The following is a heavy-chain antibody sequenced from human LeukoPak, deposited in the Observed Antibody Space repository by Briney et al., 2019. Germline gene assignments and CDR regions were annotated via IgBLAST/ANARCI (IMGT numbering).Heavy chain of an antibody. D-gene: IGHD3-3*01. Sequence: PGGSLRLSCAASGFTFSSYGMHWVRQAPGKGLEWVAVISYDGSHECYADSVKGRFTISRDNAKNSLSLQMNSLRAEDTAVYYCARGVGWFDPWGQGTLVTVSS. CDR3: ARGVGWFDP. J-gene: IGHJ5*02. V-gene: IGHV3-30*03. CDR2: ISYDGSHE. CDR1: GFTFSSYG.